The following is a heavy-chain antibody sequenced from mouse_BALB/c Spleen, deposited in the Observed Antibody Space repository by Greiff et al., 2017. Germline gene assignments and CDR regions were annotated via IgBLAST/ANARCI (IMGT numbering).Heavy chain of an antibody. CDR3: ARDGYYGSRDAMDY. CDR1: GYSITSGYY. J-gene: IGHJ4*01. D-gene: IGHD1-1*01. Sequence: VQLKESGPGLVKPSQSLSLTCSVTGYSITSGYYWNWIRQFPGNKLEWMGYISYDGSNNYNPSLKNRISITRDTSKNQFFLKLNSVTTEDTATYYCARDGYYGSRDAMDYWGQGTSVTVSS. V-gene: IGHV3-6*02. CDR2: ISYDGSN.